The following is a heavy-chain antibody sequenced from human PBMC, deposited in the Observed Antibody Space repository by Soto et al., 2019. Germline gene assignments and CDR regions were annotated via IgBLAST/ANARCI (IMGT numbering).Heavy chain of an antibody. CDR3: ARQDIVVVPAATFDY. CDR1: GGSISSSSYY. CDR2: IYYSGST. Sequence: SETLSLTRTVSGGSISSSSYYWGWIRQPPGKGLEWIGSIYYSGSTYYNPSLKSRVTISVDTSKNQFSLKLSSVTAADTAVYYCARQDIVVVPAATFDYWGQGTLVTVSS. J-gene: IGHJ4*02. V-gene: IGHV4-39*01. D-gene: IGHD2-2*01.